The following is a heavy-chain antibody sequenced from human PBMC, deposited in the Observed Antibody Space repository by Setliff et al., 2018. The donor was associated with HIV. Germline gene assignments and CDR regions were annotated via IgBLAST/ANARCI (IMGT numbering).Heavy chain of an antibody. J-gene: IGHJ3*02. D-gene: IGHD2-21*02. CDR1: GGTFSSYA. CDR3: ASAYCGGDCYSVGDAFDI. V-gene: IGHV1-69*05. Sequence: SVKVSCKASGGTFSSYAISWVRQAPGQGLAWMGGIIPIFGTANYAQKFQGRVTITTDESTSTAYMELSSLRSEDTAVYYCASAYCGGDCYSVGDAFDIWGQGTMVTVSS. CDR2: IIPIFGTA.